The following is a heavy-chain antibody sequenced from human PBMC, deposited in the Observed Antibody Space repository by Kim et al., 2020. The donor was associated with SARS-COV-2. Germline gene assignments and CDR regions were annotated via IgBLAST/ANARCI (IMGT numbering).Heavy chain of an antibody. D-gene: IGHD6-13*01. CDR3: ARDRALGIAAAGMDV. V-gene: IGHV4-38-2*02. J-gene: IGHJ6*02. CDR2: IYHSGST. CDR1: GYSISSGYY. Sequence: SETLSLTCTVSGYSISSGYYWGWIRQPPGKGLEWIGSIYHSGSTYYNPSLKSRVTISVDTSKNQFSLKLSSVTAADTAVYYCARDRALGIAAAGMDVWGQGTTVTVSS.